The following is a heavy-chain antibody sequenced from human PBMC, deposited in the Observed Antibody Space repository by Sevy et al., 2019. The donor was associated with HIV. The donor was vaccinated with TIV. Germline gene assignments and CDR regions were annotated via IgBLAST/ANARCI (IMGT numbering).Heavy chain of an antibody. V-gene: IGHV3-23*01. CDR3: AKGEGVGSVPYFDY. J-gene: IGHJ4*02. Sequence: GGSLRFSCAASGFIVSNYAMTWVRQAPGKGLEWVSSINSPGTTYYADFVKGRFTISRDNSKNTLYLQMNSLRVDDTAVYSCAKGEGVGSVPYFDYWGQGTLVTVSS. CDR2: INSPGTT. CDR1: GFIVSNYA. D-gene: IGHD1-26*01.